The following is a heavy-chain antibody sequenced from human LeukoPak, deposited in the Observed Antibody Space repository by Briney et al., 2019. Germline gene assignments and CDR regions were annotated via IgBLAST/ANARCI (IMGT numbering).Heavy chain of an antibody. CDR2: IYYSGST. D-gene: IGHD3-22*01. CDR1: GGSISNSGYY. CDR3: AETYYYDPFDF. Sequence: SETLSLTCTVSGGSISNSGYYWGWIRQPPGMGLVWIGYIYYSGSTYYNPSLKSRVTISVDTSKNQFSLKLSSVTASDTAVYYCAETYYYDPFDFWGQGTLVTVSS. V-gene: IGHV4-39*01. J-gene: IGHJ4*02.